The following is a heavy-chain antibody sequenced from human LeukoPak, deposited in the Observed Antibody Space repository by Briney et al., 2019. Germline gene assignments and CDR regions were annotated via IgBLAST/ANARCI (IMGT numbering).Heavy chain of an antibody. J-gene: IGHJ4*02. Sequence: GALRLSCAAPGFTFSSYALSLVRPAPGEGVGWGSTISGSGGSTYYADSVKGRFTISRDNSKNTLYLQMNSLRAEDTAVYYCAKDIRSSGWSKYSDYWGQGTLVTVSS. CDR1: GFTFSSYA. CDR2: ISGSGGST. CDR3: AKDIRSSGWSKYSDY. D-gene: IGHD6-19*01. V-gene: IGHV3-23*01.